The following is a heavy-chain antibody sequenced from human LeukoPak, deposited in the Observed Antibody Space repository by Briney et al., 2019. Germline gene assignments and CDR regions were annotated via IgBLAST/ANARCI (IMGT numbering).Heavy chain of an antibody. D-gene: IGHD6-19*01. J-gene: IGHJ5*02. CDR3: ARGSRAQQWPRKGHWFDP. Sequence: PSGTLSLTCAVSGGSISSSNWWSWVRQPPGKGLEWIGEIYHSGSTNYNPSLKSRVTISVDKSKNQFSLKLSSVTAADTAVYYCARGSRAQQWPRKGHWFDPWGQGTLVTVSS. CDR1: GGSISSSNW. V-gene: IGHV4-4*02. CDR2: IYHSGST.